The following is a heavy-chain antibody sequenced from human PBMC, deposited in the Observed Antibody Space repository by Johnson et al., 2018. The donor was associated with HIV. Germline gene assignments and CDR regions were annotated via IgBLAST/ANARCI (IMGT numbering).Heavy chain of an antibody. Sequence: QVQLVESGGGVVQPGRSLRLSCAASGFSFSTYAMHCVRQAPGKGLEWLIVISYDGSNTYYADSVKGRFTISRDNSKNTLYLQMTSLRAEDTAMYFCARWGVAVAGTPDAFDLWGQGTMVTVSS. CDR3: ARWGVAVAGTPDAFDL. J-gene: IGHJ3*01. D-gene: IGHD6-19*01. CDR2: ISYDGSNT. CDR1: GFSFSTYA. V-gene: IGHV3-30*04.